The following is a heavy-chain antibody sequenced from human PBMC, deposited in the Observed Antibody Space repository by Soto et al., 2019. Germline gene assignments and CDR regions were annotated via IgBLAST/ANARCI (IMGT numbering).Heavy chain of an antibody. CDR3: AKDIPRGSGSYYKPYYYGMDV. Sequence: GGSLRLSCAASGFTFDDYTMHWVRQAPGKGLEWVSLISWDGGSTYYADSVKGRFTISRDNSKNSLYLQMNSLRTEDTALYYCAKDIPRGSGSYYKPYYYGMDVWGQGTTVTVSS. CDR1: GFTFDDYT. J-gene: IGHJ6*02. CDR2: ISWDGGST. V-gene: IGHV3-43*01. D-gene: IGHD3-10*01.